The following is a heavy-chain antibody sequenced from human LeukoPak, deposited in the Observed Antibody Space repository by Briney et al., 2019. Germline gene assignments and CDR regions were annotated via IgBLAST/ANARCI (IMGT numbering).Heavy chain of an antibody. D-gene: IGHD1-20*01. CDR1: GGSFSGYY. CDR3: ARKSIYNWNDRAFDI. J-gene: IGHJ3*02. V-gene: IGHV4-34*01. CDR2: INHSGST. Sequence: SETLSLTCAVYGGSFSGYYWSWIRQPPGKGLEWIGEINHSGSTSYNPSLKSRVTISVDTSKNQFSLKLSSVTAADTAVYYCARKSIYNWNDRAFDIWGQGTMVTVSS.